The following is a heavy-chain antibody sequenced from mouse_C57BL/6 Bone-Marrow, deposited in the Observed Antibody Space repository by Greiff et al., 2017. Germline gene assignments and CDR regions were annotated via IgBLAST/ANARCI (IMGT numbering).Heavy chain of an antibody. CDR3: ATPYYYGSSYQFAY. J-gene: IGHJ3*01. V-gene: IGHV1-81*01. Sequence: QVQLQQSGAELARPGASVKLSCKASGYTFTGYGISWVKQRTGQGLEWIGEIYPRSGNTYYNEKFKGKATLTADKSSCTAYMELRSLTSDDSAVYFCATPYYYGSSYQFAYWGQGTLVTVSA. CDR1: GYTFTGYG. D-gene: IGHD1-1*01. CDR2: IYPRSGNT.